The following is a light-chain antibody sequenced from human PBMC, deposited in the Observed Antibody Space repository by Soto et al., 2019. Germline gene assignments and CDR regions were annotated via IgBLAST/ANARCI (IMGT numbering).Light chain of an antibody. J-gene: IGLJ1*01. CDR2: EVS. Sequence: QSVLTQPASESGSPGQSITISCTGTSSDVGGYSYVSWYQQHPGKAPKLMIYEVSDRPSGVSNRFSGSKSGNTASLTISGLQAEDEADYYCSSYTTTNTHVFRTGIKVNV. V-gene: IGLV2-14*01. CDR1: SSDVGGYSY. CDR3: SSYTTTNTHV.